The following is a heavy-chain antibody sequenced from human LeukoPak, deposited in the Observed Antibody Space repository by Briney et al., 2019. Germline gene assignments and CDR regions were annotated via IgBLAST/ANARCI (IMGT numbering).Heavy chain of an antibody. Sequence: PSETLSLTCTVSGGSISSSSYYWGWLRQPPGKGLEWIGSIYYSGSTYHNPSLKSRVTISVDTSKNQFSLKLSSVTAADTAVYYCARDVTYGDYLHDYYGMDVWGQGTTVTVSS. V-gene: IGHV4-39*07. CDR1: GGSISSSSYY. D-gene: IGHD4-17*01. CDR2: IYYSGST. CDR3: ARDVTYGDYLHDYYGMDV. J-gene: IGHJ6*02.